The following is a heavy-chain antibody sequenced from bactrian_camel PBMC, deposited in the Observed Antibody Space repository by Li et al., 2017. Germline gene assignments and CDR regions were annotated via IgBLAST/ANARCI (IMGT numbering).Heavy chain of an antibody. CDR2: IYTGDGST. Sequence: HVQLVESGGGSVQAGGSLRLSCAASGFTFSIYWMHWVRQAPGKGLEWVSIIYTGDGSTNSADSVKGRFTISRDNTQNTLYLQVNSLKTEDTAMYYCAAGQGSLPYWGQGTQVTVS. CDR3: AAGQGSLPY. V-gene: IGHV3S1*01. J-gene: IGHJ4*01. CDR1: GFTFSIYW. D-gene: IGHD2*01.